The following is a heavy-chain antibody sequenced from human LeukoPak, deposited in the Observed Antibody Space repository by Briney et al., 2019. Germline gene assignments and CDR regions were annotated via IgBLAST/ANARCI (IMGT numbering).Heavy chain of an antibody. CDR2: ISYDGSNK. CDR1: GFTFSSYA. D-gene: IGHD2-15*01. CDR3: AREVVGFDY. Sequence: GGSLRLSCAASGFTFSSYAMHWVRQAPGKGLEWVAVISYDGSNKYYADSVKGRFTISRDNSKNTLYLQMNSLRAEDTAVYYCAREVVGFDYWGQGTLVTVSS. V-gene: IGHV3-30-3*01. J-gene: IGHJ4*02.